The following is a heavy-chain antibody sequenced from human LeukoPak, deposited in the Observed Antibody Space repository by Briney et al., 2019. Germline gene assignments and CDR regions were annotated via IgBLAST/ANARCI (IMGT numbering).Heavy chain of an antibody. CDR2: VYPSGAT. CDR3: ARGLMLTFGGSPYYFDF. CDR1: GFSVSTNY. Sequence: GESLKISCAASGFSVSTNYMSWVRQAPGKGLEWVSVVYPSGATFCADSVKDRFTISRDTSRNTVVLQMNRLRAEDTAMFYCARGLMLTFGGSPYYFDFWGQGTLVTVSP. V-gene: IGHV3-66*01. J-gene: IGHJ4*02. D-gene: IGHD3-16*01.